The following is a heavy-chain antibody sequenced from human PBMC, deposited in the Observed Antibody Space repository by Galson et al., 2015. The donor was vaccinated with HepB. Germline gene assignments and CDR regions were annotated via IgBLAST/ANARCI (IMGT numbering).Heavy chain of an antibody. D-gene: IGHD1-26*01. Sequence: SLRLSCAASGFTFSDYGMHWVRQAPGKGLEWVAVISYDGSHTYYADSVKGRFTISRDNSKNTLYLQMNSLRAEDTAVYYCAKDRWGSGSYYPGFFDFWGQGTLVTVSS. V-gene: IGHV3-30*18. CDR2: ISYDGSHT. J-gene: IGHJ4*02. CDR3: AKDRWGSGSYYPGFFDF. CDR1: GFTFSDYG.